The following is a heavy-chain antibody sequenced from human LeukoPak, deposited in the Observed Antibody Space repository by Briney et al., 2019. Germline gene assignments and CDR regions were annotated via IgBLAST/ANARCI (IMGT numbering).Heavy chain of an antibody. CDR1: GFTFSSYS. D-gene: IGHD1-20*01. CDR2: ISSSSNYI. CDR3: GKDVTGIYYYGMDV. J-gene: IGHJ6*02. V-gene: IGHV3-21*01. Sequence: PGGSLRLSCAASGFTFSSYSMNWVRLAPGKGLEWVSSISSSSNYIYYADSVKGRFTISRDNAKNSLYLQMNSLRAEDTAVYYCGKDVTGIYYYGMDVWGQGTTVTVSS.